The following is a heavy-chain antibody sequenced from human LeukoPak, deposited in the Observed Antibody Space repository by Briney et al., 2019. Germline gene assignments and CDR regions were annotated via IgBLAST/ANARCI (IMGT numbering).Heavy chain of an antibody. CDR3: ARGIGYCSGGSCYS. CDR1: GYTFTAYY. J-gene: IGHJ4*02. V-gene: IGHV1-2*02. D-gene: IGHD2-15*01. CDR2: INPNSGGT. Sequence: GASVKVSCKASGYTFTAYYIHWMRQAPGQGLEWMGWINPNSGGTTYEQNFQGRVTMTRDTSISTAYLELSRLTSDDTALYYCARGIGYCSGGSCYSWGQGTLVTVSS.